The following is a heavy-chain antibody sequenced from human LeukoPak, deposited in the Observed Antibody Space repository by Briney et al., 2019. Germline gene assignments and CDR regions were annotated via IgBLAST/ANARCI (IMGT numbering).Heavy chain of an antibody. Sequence: ASVKVSCKASGGTFSSYAISWERQAPGQGLEWMGGIIPIFGTANYAQKFQGRVTITADESTSTAYMELSSLRSEDTAVYYCARDRHYYGSGNPYGMDVWGQGTTVTVSS. J-gene: IGHJ6*02. CDR3: ARDRHYYGSGNPYGMDV. CDR2: IIPIFGTA. D-gene: IGHD3-10*01. V-gene: IGHV1-69*01. CDR1: GGTFSSYA.